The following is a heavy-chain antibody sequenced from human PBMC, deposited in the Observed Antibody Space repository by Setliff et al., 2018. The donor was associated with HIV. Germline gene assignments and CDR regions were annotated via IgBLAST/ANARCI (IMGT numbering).Heavy chain of an antibody. CDR3: ARGSRQLTIFGVVFKTNYYFMDV. CDR1: GGSFSGYY. V-gene: IGHV4-34*01. D-gene: IGHD3-3*01. J-gene: IGHJ6*03. Sequence: SETLSLTCAVYGGSFSGYYWSWIRQPPGKGLEWIGEINHDRTTNYNPSLKSRVTISVDTSKNQFSLTLSSVTAADTAVYYCARGSRQLTIFGVVFKTNYYFMDVWGKGTAVTVSS. CDR2: INHDRTT.